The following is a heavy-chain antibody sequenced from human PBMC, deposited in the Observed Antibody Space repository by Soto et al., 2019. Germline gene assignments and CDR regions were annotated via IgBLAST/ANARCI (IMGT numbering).Heavy chain of an antibody. V-gene: IGHV3-33*01. J-gene: IGHJ3*02. CDR1: GFTFSSYG. CDR2: IWYDGSNK. CDR3: TRDPLIAVAAYDAFDI. Sequence: QVQLVESGGGVVQRGGSLRLSCAASGFTFSSYGMHWVRQAPGKGLEWVAVIWYDGSNKYYADSVKGRYTISRDDSKNTLYLQMNSLGAEDTAVYYCTRDPLIAVAAYDAFDIWGQGTSVNVSS. D-gene: IGHD6-19*01.